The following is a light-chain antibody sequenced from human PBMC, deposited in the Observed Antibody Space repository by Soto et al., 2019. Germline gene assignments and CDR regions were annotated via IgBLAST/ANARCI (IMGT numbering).Light chain of an antibody. J-gene: IGKJ4*01. CDR2: KAS. CDR1: QSISTW. V-gene: IGKV1-5*03. CDR3: QQYNTLPHS. Sequence: DIQMTQSPSTLSASVGDRVTITCRASQSISTWLAWYQQKPGKAPKLLIYKASNLEGGVPSRFNGSGSETEFTITSNSLQPDYFATSHCQQYNTLPHSLGGRTTVEIK.